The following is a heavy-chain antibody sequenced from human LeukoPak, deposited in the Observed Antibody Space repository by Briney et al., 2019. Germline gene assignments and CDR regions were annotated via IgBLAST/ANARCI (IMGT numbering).Heavy chain of an antibody. CDR2: INHSGST. D-gene: IGHD3-3*01. J-gene: IGHJ4*02. CDR3: ARPGSGYYKGPFDY. CDR1: GGSISSGDYY. Sequence: SQTLSLTCTVSGGSISSGDYYWSWIRQPPGKGLEWIGEINHSGSTNYNPSLKSRVTISVDTSKNQFSLKLSSVTAADTAVYYCARPGSGYYKGPFDYWGQGTLVTVSS. V-gene: IGHV4-30-4*08.